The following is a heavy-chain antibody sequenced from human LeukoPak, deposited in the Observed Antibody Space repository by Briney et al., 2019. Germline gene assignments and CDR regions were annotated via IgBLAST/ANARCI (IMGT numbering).Heavy chain of an antibody. CDR2: VFHSGTT. J-gene: IGHJ3*02. Sequence: PSETLSLTCNVSGDSLTSHFWSWIRQTPGKGLEWIGYVFHSGTTNYSPSLKSRVTISLDTSKKQFYLRLASVTAADTAVYYCARRMATVTDAFDIWDRGTMVSVSS. CDR3: ARRMATVTDAFDI. CDR1: GDSLTSHF. V-gene: IGHV4-59*08. D-gene: IGHD5-24*01.